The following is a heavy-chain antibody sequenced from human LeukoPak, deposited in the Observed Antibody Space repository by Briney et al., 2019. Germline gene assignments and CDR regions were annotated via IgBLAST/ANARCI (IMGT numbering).Heavy chain of an antibody. CDR1: GYTFTSYG. D-gene: IGHD2-2*01. V-gene: IGHV1-18*01. CDR3: ARSTLGPSSVVVPAARRIWFDP. J-gene: IGHJ5*02. CDR2: ISAYSGNT. Sequence: GASVKVSCKASGYTFTSYGISWVRQAPGQGLEWMGWISAYSGNTNYAQKLQGRVTMTTDTSTSTAYMELRSLRSDDTAVYYCARSTLGPSSVVVPAARRIWFDPWGQGTLVTVSS.